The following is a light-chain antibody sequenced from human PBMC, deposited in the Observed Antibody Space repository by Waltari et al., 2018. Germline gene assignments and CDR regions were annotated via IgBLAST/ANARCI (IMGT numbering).Light chain of an antibody. V-gene: IGKV3-15*01. Sequence: EVLMTQSPATLSVSPGERATLSCRASQSIARNLAWYQQKPGQAPRPLIYGASTRATDVPDRVSCSGSGTEFTLTISNLQSEDFAVYYCQQYNNWRTFGQGTKLEIK. CDR1: QSIARN. CDR3: QQYNNWRT. CDR2: GAS. J-gene: IGKJ2*01.